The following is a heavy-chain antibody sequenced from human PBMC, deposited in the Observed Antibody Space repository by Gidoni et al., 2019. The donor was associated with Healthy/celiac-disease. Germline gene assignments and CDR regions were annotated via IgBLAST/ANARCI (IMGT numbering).Heavy chain of an antibody. V-gene: IGHV4-59*01. CDR3: ARSYPAYYDFWSGYSFDY. CDR1: GGSLSSYY. CDR2: IYYSGST. J-gene: IGHJ4*02. Sequence: QVQLQESGPGLVKPSETLSLTCTVSGGSLSSYYWSWIRQPPGKGLEWIGYIYYSGSTNYNPSLKSRVTISVDTSKNQFSLKLSSVTAADTAVYYCARSYPAYYDFWSGYSFDYWGQGTLVTVSS. D-gene: IGHD3-3*01.